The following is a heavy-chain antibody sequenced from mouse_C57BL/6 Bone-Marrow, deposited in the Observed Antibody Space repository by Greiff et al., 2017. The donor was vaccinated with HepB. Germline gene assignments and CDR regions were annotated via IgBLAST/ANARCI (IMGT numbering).Heavy chain of an antibody. V-gene: IGHV1-55*01. CDR1: GYTFHSYW. CDR3: ARKGLYYGYDEPGFAY. CDR2: IYPGCGST. J-gene: IGHJ3*01. Sequence: QVQLKQPGAELVKPGASVKMSCKASGYTFHSYWLTWVKQRPGQGLEWIGDIYPGCGSTNYNEKFKSKATLTVDTSSSTAYMQLSSLTSEDTAVYYGARKGLYYGYDEPGFAYWGQGTLVTVSA. D-gene: IGHD2-2*01.